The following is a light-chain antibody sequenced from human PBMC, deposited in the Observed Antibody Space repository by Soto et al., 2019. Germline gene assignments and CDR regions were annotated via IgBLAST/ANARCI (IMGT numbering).Light chain of an antibody. Sequence: DIQMTQSPSTLSASIGDRVTITCRASQSISSWLAWYQQKPGKVPKLLIYRASTLESGVPSRFSGSGSGTEFTLTINSLQPDDFATYYCQHYNSEGTFGQGIKVEMK. CDR2: RAS. CDR3: QHYNSEGT. CDR1: QSISSW. V-gene: IGKV1-5*03. J-gene: IGKJ1*01.